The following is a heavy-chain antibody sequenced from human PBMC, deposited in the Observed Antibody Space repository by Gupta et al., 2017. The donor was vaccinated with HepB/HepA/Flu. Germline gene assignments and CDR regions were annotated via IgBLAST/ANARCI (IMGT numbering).Heavy chain of an antibody. CDR3: ARERGMSYNDAFDI. J-gene: IGHJ3*02. D-gene: IGHD1-26*01. Sequence: EVQLVASGGGLVQPGWSLRLSCAASGFTVSSNYMSWVRQAPGKGLEWVSVTYTSGSTYYADAVKGRFTISRDNSKNTLYLQMNSLRAEDTAVYYCARERGMSYNDAFDIWGEGTMVIVSS. CDR2: TYTSGST. CDR1: GFTVSSNY. V-gene: IGHV3-66*01.